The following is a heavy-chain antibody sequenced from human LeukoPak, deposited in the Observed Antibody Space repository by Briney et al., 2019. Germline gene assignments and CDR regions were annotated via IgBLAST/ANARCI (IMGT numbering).Heavy chain of an antibody. CDR2: ISAYNGNT. Sequence: ASVKVSCKASGYTFTSYGISWVRQAPGQGLEWMGWISAYNGNTNYAQKLQGRVTMTTDTSTSTAYMELSRLRSDDTAVYYCATTYYYDSSGYSKLNYWGQGTLVTVSS. V-gene: IGHV1-18*01. CDR1: GYTFTSYG. D-gene: IGHD3-22*01. J-gene: IGHJ4*02. CDR3: ATTYYYDSSGYSKLNY.